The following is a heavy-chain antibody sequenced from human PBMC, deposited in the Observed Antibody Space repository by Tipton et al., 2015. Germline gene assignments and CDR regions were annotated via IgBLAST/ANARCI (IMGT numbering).Heavy chain of an antibody. D-gene: IGHD6-19*01. J-gene: IGHJ4*02. CDR3: ARGSPSGWPFFDY. Sequence: QSGPEVKKPGSSVKVSCKASGGTFRSSVISWVRQAPGQGLEWMGGIIPLFGIASYAQRFQGTVTITADESTSTAYMELRSLRSEDTAVYYCARGSPSGWPFFDYWGQGTLVTVSS. CDR2: IIPLFGIA. CDR1: GGTFRSSV. V-gene: IGHV1-69*01.